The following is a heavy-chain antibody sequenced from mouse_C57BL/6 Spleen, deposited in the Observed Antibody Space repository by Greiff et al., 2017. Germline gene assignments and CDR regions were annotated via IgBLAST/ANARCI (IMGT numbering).Heavy chain of an antibody. Sequence: LVESGAELVKPGASVKLSCKASGYTFTTYPMEWMKQNHGQSLEWIGNFHPYNDDTKYNQKFKGKATLTVEKSSSTVYLELSRFTSDDSAVYYCVRRVYGSLFAYWGQGTTLTVSS. V-gene: IGHV1-47*01. CDR2: FHPYNDDT. J-gene: IGHJ2*01. CDR1: GYTFTTYP. D-gene: IGHD1-1*01. CDR3: VRRVYGSLFAY.